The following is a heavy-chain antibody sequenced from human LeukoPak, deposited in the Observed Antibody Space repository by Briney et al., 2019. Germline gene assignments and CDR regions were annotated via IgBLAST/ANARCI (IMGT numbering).Heavy chain of an antibody. CDR3: TTDVAADAFDY. J-gene: IGHJ4*02. V-gene: IGHV3-15*01. D-gene: IGHD6-13*01. Sequence: GGSLRLSCAASGFTFSNAWMSWVRQAPGKGLGWVGRIKSKTDGGTTDYAAPVKGRFTISRDDSKNTLYLQMNSLKTEDTAVYYCTTDVAADAFDYWGQGTLVTVSS. CDR1: GFTFSNAW. CDR2: IKSKTDGGTT.